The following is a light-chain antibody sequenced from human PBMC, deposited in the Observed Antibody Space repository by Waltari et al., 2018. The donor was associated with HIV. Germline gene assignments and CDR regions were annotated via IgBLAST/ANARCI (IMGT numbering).Light chain of an antibody. V-gene: IGKV3-15*01. CDR2: DSS. J-gene: IGKJ1*01. CDR3: QQYDDWPWT. CDR1: QTVNTN. Sequence: MTQSPATLSASLGDRVTLSCWAGQTVNTNFAWYQQRPGQSPRLLIFDSSTRATGVPDRFSGSGSGTEFTLTINSLQTDDVGVYYCQQYDDWPWTFGQGTKVEV.